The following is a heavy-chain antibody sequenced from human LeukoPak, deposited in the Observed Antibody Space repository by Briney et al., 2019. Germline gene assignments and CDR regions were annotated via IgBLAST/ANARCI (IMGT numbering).Heavy chain of an antibody. Sequence: PSETLSLTCAVYGGSFSGYYWSWIRQPPGKGLEWIGEINHSGSTNYNPSLKSRVTISVDTSKNQFSLKLSSVTAADTAVYYCASFASWFGSQVYWGQGTPVTVSS. CDR3: ASFASWFGSQVY. D-gene: IGHD3-10*01. CDR1: GGSFSGYY. CDR2: INHSGST. V-gene: IGHV4-34*01. J-gene: IGHJ4*02.